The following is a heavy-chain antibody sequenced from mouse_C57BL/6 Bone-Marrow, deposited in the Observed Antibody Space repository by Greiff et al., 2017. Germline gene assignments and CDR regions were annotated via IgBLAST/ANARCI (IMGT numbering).Heavy chain of an antibody. D-gene: IGHD2-3*01. J-gene: IGHJ2*01. V-gene: IGHV1-50*01. CDR2: IDPSDSYT. CDR1: GYTFTSYW. Sequence: QVQLKQPGAELVKPGASVKLSCKASGYTFTSYWMQWVKQRPGQGLEWIGEIDPSDSYTNYNQKFKGKATLTVDTSSSTAYMQLSSLTSEDSAVYYCARYDGYLDYWGQGTTLTVSS. CDR3: ARYDGYLDY.